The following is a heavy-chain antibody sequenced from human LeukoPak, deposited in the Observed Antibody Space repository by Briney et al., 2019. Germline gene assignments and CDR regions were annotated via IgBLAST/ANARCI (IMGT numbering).Heavy chain of an antibody. CDR1: GYSISSGFY. D-gene: IGHD4-23*01. CDR2: IYHSGST. CDR3: ARAVGTSRNFFDY. J-gene: IGHJ4*02. V-gene: IGHV4-38-2*02. Sequence: SETLSLTCTVSGYSISSGFYWGWIRQPPGKGLECIGSIYHSGSTYYNPSLKSRVTISVDTSKNQFSLNLSSVTAADTAMYYCARAVGTSRNFFDYWGQGTQVTISS.